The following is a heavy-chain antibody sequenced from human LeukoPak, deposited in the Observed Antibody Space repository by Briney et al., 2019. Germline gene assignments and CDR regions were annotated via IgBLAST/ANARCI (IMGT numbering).Heavy chain of an antibody. D-gene: IGHD4-11*01. CDR2: MHHSGIT. Sequence: PSETLSLTCNVSGDSISTTSIYWGWIRQPPGQGLEWIGSMHHSGITYYNPSLKSRASISVDTSKNQFSLRLSSVTAADTAVYYCSREGYSCPNWFGTWGQGTLVTVSS. J-gene: IGHJ5*02. CDR3: SREGYSCPNWFGT. CDR1: GDSISTTSIY. V-gene: IGHV4-39*07.